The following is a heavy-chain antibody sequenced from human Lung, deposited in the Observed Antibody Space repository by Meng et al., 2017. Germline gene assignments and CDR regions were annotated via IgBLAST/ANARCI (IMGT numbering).Heavy chain of an antibody. D-gene: IGHD6-19*01. CDR3: AREQQWLVQDFDS. J-gene: IGHJ4*02. CDR2: INPNSGGA. CDR1: GYTFIDYY. Sequence: QAQLVQSGAEVKKPGASVKVSCKASGYTFIDYYMHWVRQAPGQGLEWMGRINPNSGGADYAQKFQGRVTMTRDKSISTAYMELTRLRSDETAVYYCAREQQWLVQDFDSWGQGTLVTVSS. V-gene: IGHV1-2*06.